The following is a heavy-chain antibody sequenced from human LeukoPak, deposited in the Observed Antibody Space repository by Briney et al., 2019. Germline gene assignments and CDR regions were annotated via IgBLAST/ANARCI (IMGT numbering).Heavy chain of an antibody. Sequence: PGRSLRLSCAASGFTFSSYAMHWVRQAPGKGLEWVAVISYDGSNKYYADSVKGRFTISRDNSKNTLYLQMNSLRAEDTAVYYCAREGGYYDSSGAADFDYWGQGTLVTVSS. D-gene: IGHD3-22*01. CDR1: GFTFSSYA. V-gene: IGHV3-30-3*01. CDR2: ISYDGSNK. J-gene: IGHJ4*02. CDR3: AREGGYYDSSGAADFDY.